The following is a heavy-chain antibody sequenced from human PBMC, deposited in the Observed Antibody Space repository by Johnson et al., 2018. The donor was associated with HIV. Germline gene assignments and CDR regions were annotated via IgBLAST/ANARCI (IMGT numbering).Heavy chain of an antibody. D-gene: IGHD5-18*01. Sequence: EVQLVESGGGLVQPGGSLRLSCAASGFTFSSYWMSWVRQAPGKGLEWVANIKQDGSEKYYADSVKGRFTISRDNSKNTLYLQMNSLRAEDTAVYYCAKDLVDTAMDDAFDIWGQGTMVTVSS. CDR1: GFTFSSYW. CDR3: AKDLVDTAMDDAFDI. CDR2: IKQDGSEK. V-gene: IGHV3-7*01. J-gene: IGHJ3*02.